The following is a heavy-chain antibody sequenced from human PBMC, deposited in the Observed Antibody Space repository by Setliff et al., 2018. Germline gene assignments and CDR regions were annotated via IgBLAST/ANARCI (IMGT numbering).Heavy chain of an antibody. D-gene: IGHD2-15*01. J-gene: IGHJ4*02. V-gene: IGHV1-46*01. CDR3: ARDGAYCSGGSCYSFDY. CDR2: INVSGGST. CDR1: GYTFTRYY. Sequence: ASVKVSCKASGYTFTRYYMYWVRQAPGQGLEWMGIINVSGGSTTYAQKFQGRVTMTRDTSTSTIYMELSSLRSDDTAVYYCARDGAYCSGGSCYSFDYWGQGTPVTVSS.